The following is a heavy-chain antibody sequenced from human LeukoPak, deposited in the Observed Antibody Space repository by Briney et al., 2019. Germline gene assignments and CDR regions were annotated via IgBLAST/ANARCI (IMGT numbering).Heavy chain of an antibody. CDR1: GGSISSYY. J-gene: IGHJ4*02. CDR2: IYYSGTT. V-gene: IGHV4-59*01. Sequence: KPSETLSLTCTVSGGSISSYYWSWIRQPPGKGLEWIAYIYYSGTTNYNPSLKSRVTISVDTSKNQFSLKLSSVTAADTAVYYCARHVKLLRGYGRTNYFDYWGQGTLVTVSS. D-gene: IGHD3-10*01. CDR3: ARHVKLLRGYGRTNYFDY.